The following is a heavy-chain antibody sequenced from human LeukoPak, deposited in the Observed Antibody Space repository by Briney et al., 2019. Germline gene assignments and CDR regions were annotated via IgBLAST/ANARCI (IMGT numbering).Heavy chain of an antibody. Sequence: GGSLRLSCAAPGFTFNNHAMNWVRQAPGKGLEWVSYIRGGGSNTRYSDSVKGRFIISRDNSKNILYLQMNSLRAEDTAIYYCAKCSASYSNDAFDVWGRGTMVTVSS. CDR2: IRGGGSNT. CDR3: AKCSASYSNDAFDV. V-gene: IGHV3-23*01. CDR1: GFTFNNHA. J-gene: IGHJ3*01. D-gene: IGHD3-10*02.